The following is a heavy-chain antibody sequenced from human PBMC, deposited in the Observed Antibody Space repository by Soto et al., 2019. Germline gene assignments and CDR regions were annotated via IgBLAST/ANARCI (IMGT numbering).Heavy chain of an antibody. CDR1: GGSFSGYY. CDR2: INHSGTT. J-gene: IGHJ6*02. Sequence: SETLSLTCAVSGGSFSGYYWGWSRQPPGKGLEWIGEINHSGTTSYNPSLKSRVTISVDSSKNQLSLKLSSVTAADTAVYFCAREEVPQWFSRGYYGMDVWGQGTTVTVSS. V-gene: IGHV4-34*01. D-gene: IGHD2-8*01. CDR3: AREEVPQWFSRGYYGMDV.